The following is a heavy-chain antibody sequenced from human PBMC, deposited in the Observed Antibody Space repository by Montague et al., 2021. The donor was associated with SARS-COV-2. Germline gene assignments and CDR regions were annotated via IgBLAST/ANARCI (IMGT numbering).Heavy chain of an antibody. V-gene: IGHV4-39*01. CDR2: FFYSGST. CDR1: GFSLSTSGMC. D-gene: IGHD6-13*01. J-gene: IGHJ4*02. CDR3: ARPQQQLAFDY. Sequence: LVKPTQTLTLTCTFSGFSLSTSGMCVSWIRQPPGKGLEWVGSFFYSGSTYYNPSLKSRVTISVDTSKNQFSLKLSSVTAADTAVYYCARPQQQLAFDYWGQGTLVTVSS.